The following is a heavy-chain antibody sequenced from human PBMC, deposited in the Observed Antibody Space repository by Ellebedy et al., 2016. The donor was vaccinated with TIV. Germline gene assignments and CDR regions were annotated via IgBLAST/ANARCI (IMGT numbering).Heavy chain of an antibody. CDR3: ARHTQDYYYGSGSYSGPDV. CDR2: IYYSGST. Sequence: SETLSLTXTVSGGSISSSSYYWGWIRQPPGKGLEWIGSIYYSGSTYYNPSLKSRVTISVDTSKNQFSLKLSSVTAADTAVYYCARHTQDYYYGSGSYSGPDVWGQGTTVTVSS. CDR1: GGSISSSSYY. V-gene: IGHV4-39*01. J-gene: IGHJ6*02. D-gene: IGHD3-10*01.